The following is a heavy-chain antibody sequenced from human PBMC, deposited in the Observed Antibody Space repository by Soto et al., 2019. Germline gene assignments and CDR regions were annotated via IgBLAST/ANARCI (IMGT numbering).Heavy chain of an antibody. D-gene: IGHD3-3*01. J-gene: IGHJ6*02. V-gene: IGHV4-30-4*01. CDR3: ARDKRITIFGVVIEGDPTDYYGMDV. CDR2: IYYSGST. CDR1: GGSISSGDYY. Sequence: QVQLQESGPGLVKPSQTLSLTCTVYGGSISSGDYYWSWIRQPPGKGLEWIGYIYYSGSTYYNPSLKSRVTISVDTSKNQFSLKLSSVTAADTAVYYCARDKRITIFGVVIEGDPTDYYGMDVWGQGTTVTVSS.